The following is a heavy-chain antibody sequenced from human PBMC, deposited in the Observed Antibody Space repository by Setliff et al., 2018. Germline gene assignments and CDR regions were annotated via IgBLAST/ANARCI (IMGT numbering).Heavy chain of an antibody. J-gene: IGHJ5*02. CDR3: VRYSYGYAWLDP. CDR1: GGSINSYY. Sequence: PSETLSLTCTVSGGSINSYYWSWIRQPPGKGLEWIGYIHYSGSTNYNPSLTSRVTMSVDTSKNQLSLKLRSVTAADTAVYYCVRYSYGYAWLDPWGQGIPVTVSS. CDR2: IHYSGST. D-gene: IGHD5-18*01. V-gene: IGHV4-59*01.